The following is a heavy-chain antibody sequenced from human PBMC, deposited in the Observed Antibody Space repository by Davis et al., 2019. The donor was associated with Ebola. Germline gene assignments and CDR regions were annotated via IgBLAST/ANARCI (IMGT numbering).Heavy chain of an antibody. J-gene: IGHJ6*02. CDR3: AKDSAYYGMDV. V-gene: IGHV3-64*04. CDR1: GFIFSSYA. Sequence: GESLKISCSASGFIFSSYAMYWVRQAPGKGLEYVSAISSDGGIRYDADSVKGRFTISRDNSKSTLYLQMNSLRVEDTAVYYCAKDSAYYGMDVWGQGTTVTVSS. CDR2: ISSDGGIR. D-gene: IGHD3-10*01.